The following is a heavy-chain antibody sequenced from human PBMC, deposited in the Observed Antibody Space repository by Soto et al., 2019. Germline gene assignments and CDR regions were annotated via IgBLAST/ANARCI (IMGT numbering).Heavy chain of an antibody. CDR1: GVTFSKDL. J-gene: IGHJ4*02. D-gene: IGHD3-9*01. CDR2: IKQDGSEK. V-gene: IGHV3-7*03. Sequence: PGESRRRSWVASGVTFSKDLMSWMCQAPGKGLEWVATIKQDGSEKYYVDSVKGRFTVSRDNTKNSRYLQMNSLRAEDTAVYYCARGDYFDRRFDFWGQGALVTVSS. CDR3: ARGDYFDRRFDF.